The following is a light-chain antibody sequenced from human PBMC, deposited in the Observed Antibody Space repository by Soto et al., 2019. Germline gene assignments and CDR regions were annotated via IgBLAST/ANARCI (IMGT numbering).Light chain of an antibody. CDR3: QQYTAWPLT. CDR1: QSVSSY. J-gene: IGKJ1*01. V-gene: IGKV3-11*01. CDR2: DAS. Sequence: EIVLTQSPATLSLSPWERATLSCRASQSVSSYLAWYQQKPGQAPRLLIYDASNRATGIPARFSGSGSGTDFTLTISRLEPEDFAVYYCQQYTAWPLTFGQGTKVDIK.